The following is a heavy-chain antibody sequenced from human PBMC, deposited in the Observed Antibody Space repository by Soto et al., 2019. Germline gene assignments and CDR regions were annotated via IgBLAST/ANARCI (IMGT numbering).Heavy chain of an antibody. Sequence: SETLSLTCAVSGVSISSGNWWTWVRQTPQRGLEYIGEIFHDGTANYYPSFERRVAISVDTSKNQSSLKLTSVTAADTAIYFCARLVYDTRLNYMYFDFWGQGALVTVSS. V-gene: IGHV4-4*02. CDR3: ARLVYDTRLNYMYFDF. D-gene: IGHD3-10*01. J-gene: IGHJ4*02. CDR2: IFHDGTA. CDR1: GVSISSGNW.